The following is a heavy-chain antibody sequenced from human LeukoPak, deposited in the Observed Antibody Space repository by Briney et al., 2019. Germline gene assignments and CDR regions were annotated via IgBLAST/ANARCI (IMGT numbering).Heavy chain of an antibody. CDR3: ASFSIIGIAPA. J-gene: IGHJ3*01. D-gene: IGHD6-13*01. CDR1: GYTFTGYY. CDR2: INPNSGGT. Sequence: ASVKVSCKASGYTFTGYYMHLVRQAPGQGLEWMGWINPNSGGTNYAQKVQVRVTITRDRAITTAYMELSRLRSDDTAVYYCASFSIIGIAPAWGQGTMVTVSS. V-gene: IGHV1-2*02.